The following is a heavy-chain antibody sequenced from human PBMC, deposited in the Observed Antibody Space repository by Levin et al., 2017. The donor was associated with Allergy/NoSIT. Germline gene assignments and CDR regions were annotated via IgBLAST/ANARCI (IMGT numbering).Heavy chain of an antibody. V-gene: IGHV3-33*01. CDR3: ARDLGPVQLERPVSNWFDP. CDR1: GFTFSSYG. J-gene: IGHJ5*02. CDR2: IWYDGSNK. D-gene: IGHD1-1*01. Sequence: PGGSLRLSCAASGFTFSSYGMHWVRQAPGKGLEWVAVIWYDGSNKYYADSVKGRFTISRDNSKNTLYLQMNSLRAEDTAVYYCARDLGPVQLERPVSNWFDPWGQGTLVTVSS.